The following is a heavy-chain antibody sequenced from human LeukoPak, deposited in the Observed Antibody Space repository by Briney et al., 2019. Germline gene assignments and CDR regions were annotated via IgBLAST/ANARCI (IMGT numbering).Heavy chain of an antibody. Sequence: GASVKVSCKASGYTFTSYGISWVRQAPGQGLEWMGWISAYNGNTNYAQKLQGRVTMTTDTSTSTAYMELRSLRSDDTAVYYCARDRVEWELPYYFDYWGQGTLVTVSS. CDR3: ARDRVEWELPYYFDY. J-gene: IGHJ4*02. CDR2: ISAYNGNT. CDR1: GYTFTSYG. D-gene: IGHD1-26*01. V-gene: IGHV1-18*01.